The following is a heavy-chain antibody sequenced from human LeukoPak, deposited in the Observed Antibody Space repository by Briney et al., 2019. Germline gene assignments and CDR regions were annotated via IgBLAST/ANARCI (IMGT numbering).Heavy chain of an antibody. CDR1: GGSISSYY. Sequence: SETLSLTCTVSGGSISSYYWSWIRQPPGKGLEWIGYIYDSGSTNYSPSLKSRVTISVDSSKNHFSLKLSSVTAADTAVYYCARDLARCGGDCPWGQGTLVTVSS. J-gene: IGHJ5*02. CDR2: IYDSGST. D-gene: IGHD2-21*02. CDR3: ARDLARCGGDCP. V-gene: IGHV4-59*01.